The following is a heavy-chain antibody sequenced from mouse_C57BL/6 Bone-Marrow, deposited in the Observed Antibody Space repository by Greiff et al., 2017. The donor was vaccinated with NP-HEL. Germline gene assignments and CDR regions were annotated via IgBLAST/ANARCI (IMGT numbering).Heavy chain of an antibody. Sequence: EVKLMESGGGLVQPGGSLKLSCAASGFTFSDYYMYWVRQTPEKRLEWVAYISNGGGSTYYPDTVKGRFTISRDNAKNTLYLQMSRLKSEDTAMYYCARDHYDYDVAWFAYWGQGTLVTVSA. CDR2: ISNGGGST. J-gene: IGHJ3*01. CDR1: GFTFSDYY. CDR3: ARDHYDYDVAWFAY. D-gene: IGHD2-4*01. V-gene: IGHV5-12*01.